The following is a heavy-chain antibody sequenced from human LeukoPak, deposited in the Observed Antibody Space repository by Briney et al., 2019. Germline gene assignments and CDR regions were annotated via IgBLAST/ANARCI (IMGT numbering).Heavy chain of an antibody. D-gene: IGHD3-22*01. J-gene: IGHJ4*02. CDR1: GFTFSSYG. CDR2: IRYDGSDK. Sequence: PGGSLRLSCAASGFTFSSYGMHWVRQAPGKGLEWVAFIRYDGSDKYYADSVKGRFTISRDNSKNTLYLQMNSLRAEDTAVFYCAKSYYDSSGYSPLFDYWGQGTLVTVSS. CDR3: AKSYYDSSGYSPLFDY. V-gene: IGHV3-30*02.